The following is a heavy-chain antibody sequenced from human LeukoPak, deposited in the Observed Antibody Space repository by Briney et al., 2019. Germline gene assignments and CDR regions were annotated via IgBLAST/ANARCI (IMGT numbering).Heavy chain of an antibody. J-gene: IGHJ4*02. V-gene: IGHV3-15*07. CDR2: IKSKTDGGTT. Sequence: GGSLRLSCAVSGLTFSSSWMDWVRQAPGKGLEWVGRIKSKTDGGTTDYAAPVKGRFTISRDDSKNTLYLQMNSLKTEDTAVYYCTADRPDTAINSFDYWGQGTLVTVSS. CDR3: TADRPDTAINSFDY. D-gene: IGHD5-18*01. CDR1: GLTFSSSW.